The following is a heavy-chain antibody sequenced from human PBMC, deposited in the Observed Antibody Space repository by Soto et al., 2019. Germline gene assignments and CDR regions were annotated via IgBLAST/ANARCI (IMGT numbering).Heavy chain of an antibody. D-gene: IGHD3-9*01. V-gene: IGHV3-30*18. CDR1: GFTFSSYG. Sequence: QVQLVESGGGVVQPGRSLRLSCAASGFTFSSYGMHWVRQAPGKGLEWVAVISYDGSNKYYADSVKGRFTISRDNSKNTLYMQMNSLRAEETAVYYCAKEGSDYDILTGSVYYGMDVWGQGTTVTVSS. J-gene: IGHJ6*02. CDR2: ISYDGSNK. CDR3: AKEGSDYDILTGSVYYGMDV.